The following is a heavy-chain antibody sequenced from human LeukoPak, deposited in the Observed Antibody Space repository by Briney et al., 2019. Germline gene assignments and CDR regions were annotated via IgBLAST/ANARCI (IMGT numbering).Heavy chain of an antibody. CDR2: IYHSGST. V-gene: IGHV4-4*07. D-gene: IGHD3-3*02. J-gene: IGHJ4*02. CDR1: GGSISSYY. CDR3: ARVISTFDY. Sequence: PSETLSLTCTVSGGSISSYYWNWIRQPAGKGLERIGSIYHSGSTYYNPSLKSRVTISVDTSKNQFSLKLSSVTAADTAVYYCARVISTFDYWGQGTLVTVSS.